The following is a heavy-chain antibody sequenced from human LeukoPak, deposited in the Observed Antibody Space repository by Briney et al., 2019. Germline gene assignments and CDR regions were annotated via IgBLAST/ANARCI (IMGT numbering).Heavy chain of an antibody. CDR2: IKTDGSST. CDR1: GFTFSRYW. J-gene: IGHJ4*02. Sequence: GGSLRLSCAASGFTFSRYWMHWVRHAPGKGLVWVSRIKTDGSSTTYADFVKGRFTISRDNAKNTLYLQMNSLRVEDTAVYYCARGEDYGDPYWGQGTLVTVSS. D-gene: IGHD4-17*01. V-gene: IGHV3-74*01. CDR3: ARGEDYGDPY.